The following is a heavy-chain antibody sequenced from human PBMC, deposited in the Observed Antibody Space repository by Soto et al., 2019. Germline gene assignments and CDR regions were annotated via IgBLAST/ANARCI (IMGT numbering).Heavy chain of an antibody. CDR1: GYSISSGYY. CDR2: IYHSGST. D-gene: IGHD5-12*01. V-gene: IGHV4-38-2*02. J-gene: IGHJ6*02. Sequence: SETLSLTCAVSGYSISSGYYWGWIRQPPGKGLEWIGSIYHSGSTYYNPSLKSRVTISVDTSKNQFSLKLSSVTAADTAVYYCAREDIVATSNFYYYYGMDVWGQGTTVTVSS. CDR3: AREDIVATSNFYYYYGMDV.